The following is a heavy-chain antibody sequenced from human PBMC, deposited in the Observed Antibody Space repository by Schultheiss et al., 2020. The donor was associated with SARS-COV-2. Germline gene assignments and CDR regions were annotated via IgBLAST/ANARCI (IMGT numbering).Heavy chain of an antibody. CDR3: AKDIGTGYGDRDDAFDI. J-gene: IGHJ3*02. CDR2: ISWNSGSI. CDR1: GFTFDDYA. D-gene: IGHD4-17*01. Sequence: GGSLRLSCAASGFTFDDYAMHWVRQAPGKGLEWVSGISWNSGSIGYADSVKGRFTISRDNAKNSLYLQMNSLRAEDTALYYCAKDIGTGYGDRDDAFDIWGQGTMVTVSS. V-gene: IGHV3-9*01.